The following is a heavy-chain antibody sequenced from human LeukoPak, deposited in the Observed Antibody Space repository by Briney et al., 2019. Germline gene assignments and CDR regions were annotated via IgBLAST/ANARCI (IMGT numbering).Heavy chain of an antibody. J-gene: IGHJ4*02. V-gene: IGHV6-1*01. CDR3: ARDTYCSGGSCYSRGRYYFDY. CDR1: GDSVSSNSAA. Sequence: SQTLSLTCAISGDSVSSNSAAWNWIRQSPSRGLEWLGRTYYRSKWYNDYAVSVKSRITINPDTSKNQFSLQLNSVTPEDTAVYYCARDTYCSGGSCYSRGRYYFDYWGQGTLVTVSS. D-gene: IGHD2-15*01. CDR2: TYYRSKWYN.